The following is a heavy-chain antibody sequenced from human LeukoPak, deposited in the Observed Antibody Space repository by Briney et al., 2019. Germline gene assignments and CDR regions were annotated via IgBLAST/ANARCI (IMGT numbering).Heavy chain of an antibody. D-gene: IGHD4-17*01. Sequence: GRSLRLSCAASGFTFSSYAMHWVRQAPGKGLEWVAVISYDGSNKYYADSVKGRFTISRDNSKNTLYLQMNSPRAEDTAVYYCARGTSIPDYGDYTFQHWGQGTLVTVSS. J-gene: IGHJ1*01. CDR1: GFTFSSYA. CDR3: ARGTSIPDYGDYTFQH. V-gene: IGHV3-30*04. CDR2: ISYDGSNK.